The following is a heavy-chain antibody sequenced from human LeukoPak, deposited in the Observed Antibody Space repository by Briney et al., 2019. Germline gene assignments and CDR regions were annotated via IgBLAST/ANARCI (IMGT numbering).Heavy chain of an antibody. Sequence: GGSLRLSCAASGFTFSSYGMHWVRQAPGKGLEWVAVISYDGSNKYYADSVKGRFTLSRDNSKNTLYLQMNSLRPEDTAVYYCAKGDISTTNYGMDVWGQGTTVTVSS. CDR2: ISYDGSNK. CDR3: AKGDISTTNYGMDV. D-gene: IGHD3-9*01. V-gene: IGHV3-30*18. J-gene: IGHJ6*02. CDR1: GFTFSSYG.